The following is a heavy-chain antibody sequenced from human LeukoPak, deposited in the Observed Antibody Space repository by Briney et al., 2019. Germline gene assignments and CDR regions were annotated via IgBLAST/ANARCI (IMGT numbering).Heavy chain of an antibody. V-gene: IGHV3-23*01. CDR2: ISGSGGTT. Sequence: RGSLRLSCAASGFTFSNYVMTWVRQAPGKGLEWVSSISGSGGTTYYADSVKGRFTISRDKSKNILYLQMNSLRAEDSAVYYCARSAQLDSWGQGTLVTVSS. CDR1: GFTFSNYV. J-gene: IGHJ4*02. D-gene: IGHD1-1*01. CDR3: ARSAQLDS.